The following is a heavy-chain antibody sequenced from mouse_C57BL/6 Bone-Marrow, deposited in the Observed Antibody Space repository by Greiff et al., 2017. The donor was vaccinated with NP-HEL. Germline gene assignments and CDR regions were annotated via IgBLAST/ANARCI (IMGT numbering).Heavy chain of an antibody. CDR2: IFPGSGST. CDR1: GYTFTDYY. CDR3: ARLYYDYEEYYFDY. D-gene: IGHD2-4*01. J-gene: IGHJ2*01. V-gene: IGHV1-75*01. Sequence: QVHVKQSGPELVKPGASVKISCKASGYTFTDYYINWVKQRPGQGLEWIGWIFPGSGSTYYNEKFKGKATLTVDKSSSTAYMLLSSLTSEDSAVYFCARLYYDYEEYYFDYWGQGTTLTVSS.